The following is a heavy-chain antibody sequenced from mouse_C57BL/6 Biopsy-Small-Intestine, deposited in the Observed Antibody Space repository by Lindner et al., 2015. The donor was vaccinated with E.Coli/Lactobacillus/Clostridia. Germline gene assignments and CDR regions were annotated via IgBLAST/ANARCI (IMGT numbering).Heavy chain of an antibody. D-gene: IGHD3-1*01. CDR3: ARSGGHYYFDY. Sequence: SVKVSCKASGGTFSSYTINWVRQAPGQGLEWMGGIIPIFGTANYAQKFQGRVTITADEFTSTAYMELSSLRSEDTAVYYYARSGGHYYFDYWAREPWSPSPQ. CDR1: GGTFSSYT. V-gene: IGHV1-69*02. CDR2: IIPIFGTA. J-gene: IGHJ2*01.